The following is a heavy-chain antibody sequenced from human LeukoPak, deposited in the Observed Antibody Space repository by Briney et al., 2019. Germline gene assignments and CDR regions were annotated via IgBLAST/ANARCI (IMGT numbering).Heavy chain of an antibody. J-gene: IGHJ4*02. Sequence: GASVKVSCKASGYTFANFGINWVRQAPGQGLEWMGWISAYNVNTNYTQKFQGRVTLTTDTSTGTAYMELRSLRSDDTAVYYCARDDGDYWGQGTLVTVSP. V-gene: IGHV1-18*01. CDR2: ISAYNVNT. CDR1: GYTFANFG. CDR3: ARDDGDY.